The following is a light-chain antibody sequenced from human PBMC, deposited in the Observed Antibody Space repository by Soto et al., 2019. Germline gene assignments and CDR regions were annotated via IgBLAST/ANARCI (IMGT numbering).Light chain of an antibody. J-gene: IGKJ4*01. CDR2: DAS. CDR3: QQRSDWPLT. Sequence: PGARATLPCSASQSVSSSFAWYQQKPGQAPRLIIYDASTRAAGIPARFSGSGSGTDFTLTISSLEPEDFAVYYCQQRSDWPLTFGGGTKVEIK. CDR1: QSVSSS. V-gene: IGKV3-11*01.